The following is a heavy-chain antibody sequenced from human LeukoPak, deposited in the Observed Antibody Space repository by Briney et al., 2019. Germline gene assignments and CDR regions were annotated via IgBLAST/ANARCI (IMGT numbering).Heavy chain of an antibody. Sequence: ASVKVSCKASGGTFSSYAISWVRQAPGQGLEWMGGIIPIFGTANYAQKFQGRVTITADKSTSTAYMELSSLRSEDTAVYYCASSYYYDSSGYYYYMDVWGKGTTVTVSS. V-gene: IGHV1-69*06. J-gene: IGHJ6*03. CDR2: IIPIFGTA. CDR3: ASSYYYDSSGYYYYMDV. CDR1: GGTFSSYA. D-gene: IGHD3-22*01.